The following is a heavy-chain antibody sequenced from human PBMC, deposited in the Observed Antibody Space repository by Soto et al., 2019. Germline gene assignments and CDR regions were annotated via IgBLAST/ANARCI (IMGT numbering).Heavy chain of an antibody. CDR2: IYYSGST. V-gene: IGHV4-31*03. CDR3: ARVLLWFGEPHYFDY. J-gene: IGHJ4*02. CDR1: GGSISSGGYY. Sequence: QVQLQESGPGLVKPSQTLCLTCTVSGGSISSGGYYWSWIRQHPGKGLEWIGYIYYSGSTYYNPSLKSRVTISVDTSKNQFSLKLSSVTAADTAVYYCARVLLWFGEPHYFDYWGQGTLVTVSS. D-gene: IGHD3-10*01.